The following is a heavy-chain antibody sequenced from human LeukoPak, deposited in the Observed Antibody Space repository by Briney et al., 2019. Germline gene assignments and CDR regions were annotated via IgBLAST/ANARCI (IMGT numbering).Heavy chain of an antibody. V-gene: IGHV1-2*02. CDR1: GYTFTGYC. D-gene: IGHD2-15*01. J-gene: IGHJ4*02. Sequence: ASVKVSCKASGYTFTGYCMHWVRQAPGQGLEWMGWINPNSGGTNYAQKFQGRVTMTRDTSISTAYMELSRLRSDDTAVYYCARGAAEDIVVVVAAEYDYWGQGTLVTVSS. CDR2: INPNSGGT. CDR3: ARGAAEDIVVVVAAEYDY.